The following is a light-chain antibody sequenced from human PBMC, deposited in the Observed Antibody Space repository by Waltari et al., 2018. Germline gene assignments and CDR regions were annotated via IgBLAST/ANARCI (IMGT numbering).Light chain of an antibody. Sequence: EIVLTQSPGTLSLSPGERATLSCRASQSISRTLAWYQQKPGQAPRLLIYGASTRPTGIPDRFSGSGSGTDFSLTISRLQPEDFAVYYCQHYVRVPVTFGQGAKVEIK. V-gene: IGKV3-20*01. CDR1: QSISRT. CDR2: GAS. CDR3: QHYVRVPVT. J-gene: IGKJ1*01.